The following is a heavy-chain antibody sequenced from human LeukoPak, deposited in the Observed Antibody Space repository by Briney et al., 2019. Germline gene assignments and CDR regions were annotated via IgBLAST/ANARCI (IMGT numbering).Heavy chain of an antibody. J-gene: IGHJ5*02. Sequence: ASVKVSCKASGGTFISYAISWVRQAPGQGLEWMGGIIPIFGTANYAKKFQGRVTITADESTSTAYMELSSLRSEDTAVYYCARGSVVVPAARHQYNWFDPWGQGTLVTVSS. CDR1: GGTFISYA. CDR2: IIPIFGTA. CDR3: ARGSVVVPAARHQYNWFDP. V-gene: IGHV1-69*13. D-gene: IGHD2-2*01.